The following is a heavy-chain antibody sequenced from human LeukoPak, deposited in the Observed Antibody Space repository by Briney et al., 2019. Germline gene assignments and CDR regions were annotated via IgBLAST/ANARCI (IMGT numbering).Heavy chain of an antibody. CDR1: GYSFTSYG. V-gene: IGHV1-18*01. D-gene: IGHD3-10*01. Sequence: ASVKVSCKASGYSFTSYGFSWVRQAPGQGPEWMGWVNAYNVSRNYAQQFQGRVTLTTDTSTSTAYMELRSLRSDDTAAYYCAREVNYWFDPWGQGTLVTVSA. J-gene: IGHJ5*02. CDR3: AREVNYWFDP. CDR2: VNAYNVSR.